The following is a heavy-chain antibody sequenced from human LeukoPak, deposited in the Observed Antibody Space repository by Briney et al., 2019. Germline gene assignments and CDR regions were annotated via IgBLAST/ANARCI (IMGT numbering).Heavy chain of an antibody. Sequence: PSETLSLTCTVSGGSISSGGYYWSWIRQPPGKGLEWIGYIYHSGSTYYNPSLKSRVTISVDRSKNQFSLKLSSVTAADTAVYYCASRVVAATHDLDYWGQGTLVTVSS. J-gene: IGHJ4*02. CDR3: ASRVVAATHDLDY. CDR1: GGSISSGGYY. V-gene: IGHV4-30-2*01. CDR2: IYHSGST. D-gene: IGHD2-15*01.